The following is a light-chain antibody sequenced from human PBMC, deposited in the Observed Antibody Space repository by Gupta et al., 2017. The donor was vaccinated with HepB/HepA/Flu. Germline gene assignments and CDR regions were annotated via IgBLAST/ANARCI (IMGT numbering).Light chain of an antibody. CDR2: CLS. CDR3: CSYAGSYTFV. Sequence: QSALTQPPSVSGSPGQSVTISCTGTSSDVGGYDYVSWYQQHPGKAPKVLIHCLSKRPPGVPDRFSGSKSGNTVSLTTSGLQAEDEADYYCCSYAGSYTFVFGTGTKVTV. V-gene: IGLV2-11*01. J-gene: IGLJ1*01. CDR1: SSDVGGYDY.